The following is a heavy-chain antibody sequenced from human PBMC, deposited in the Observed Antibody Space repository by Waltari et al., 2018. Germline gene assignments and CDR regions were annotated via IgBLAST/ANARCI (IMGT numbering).Heavy chain of an antibody. J-gene: IGHJ6*03. Sequence: EVQLVESGGGLVQPGGSLRLSCAASGFTFSSYAMHWVRQAPGKGLEYVSAISSNGGSKYYANSVKGRFTISRDKSKNTLYLKMGSLRADDMAVYYCARVGYDSSGYYYSYYYYYMDVWGKGTTVTVSS. D-gene: IGHD3-22*01. CDR1: GFTFSSYA. V-gene: IGHV3-64*01. CDR2: ISSNGGSK. CDR3: ARVGYDSSGYYYSYYYYYMDV.